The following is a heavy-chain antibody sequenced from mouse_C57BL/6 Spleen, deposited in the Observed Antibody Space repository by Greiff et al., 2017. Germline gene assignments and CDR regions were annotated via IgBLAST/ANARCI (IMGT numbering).Heavy chain of an antibody. V-gene: IGHV1-82*01. CDR2: IYPGDGDT. J-gene: IGHJ2*01. CDR3: ARGGDYGSSYGYFDY. D-gene: IGHD1-1*01. Sequence: QVQLQQSGPELVKPGASVKISCKASGYAFSSSWMNWVKQRPGKGLEWIGRIYPGDGDTNYNGKFKGKATLTADKSSSTAYMQLSSLTSEDSAVSFCARGGDYGSSYGYFDYWGQGTNLTVSS. CDR1: GYAFSSSW.